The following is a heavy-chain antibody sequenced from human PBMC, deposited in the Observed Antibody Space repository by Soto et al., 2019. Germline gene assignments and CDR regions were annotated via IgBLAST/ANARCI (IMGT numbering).Heavy chain of an antibody. Sequence: PGESLKISCKGSGYSFTSYWISWVRQMPGKGLEWMGRIDPSDSYTNYSPSFQGHVTISADKSISTAYLQWSSLKASDTAMYYCARHPDPGHRSSSALNWFDPWGQGTLVTVYS. CDR2: IDPSDSYT. CDR1: GYSFTSYW. D-gene: IGHD6-13*01. J-gene: IGHJ5*02. V-gene: IGHV5-10-1*01. CDR3: ARHPDPGHRSSSALNWFDP.